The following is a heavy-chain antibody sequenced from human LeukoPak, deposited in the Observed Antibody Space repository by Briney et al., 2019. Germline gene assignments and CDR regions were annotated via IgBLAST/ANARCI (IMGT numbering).Heavy chain of an antibody. CDR3: ARGGSDSSGYPLFDY. Sequence: SQTLSLTCTVSGGSISSGDYYWSWIRQPPGKGLEWIGYIYYGGSTYYNPSLKSRVTISVDTSKNQFSLELSSVTAADTAVYYCARGGSDSSGYPLFDYWGQGTLVTVSS. CDR2: IYYGGST. CDR1: GGSISSGDYY. V-gene: IGHV4-30-4*08. D-gene: IGHD3-22*01. J-gene: IGHJ4*02.